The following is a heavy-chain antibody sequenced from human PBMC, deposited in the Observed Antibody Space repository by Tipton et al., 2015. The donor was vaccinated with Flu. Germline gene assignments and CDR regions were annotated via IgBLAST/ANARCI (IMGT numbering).Heavy chain of an antibody. CDR2: ILSKTDGGTT. D-gene: IGHD3-9*01. CDR3: ISDVGVLRYAG. CDR1: GFTFHDSW. V-gene: IGHV3-15*01. J-gene: IGHJ4*02. Sequence: GSLRLSCTASGFTFHDSWMSWVRQAPGKGLEWVGRILSKTDGGTTDYAAPVKVRFTISRDDSKNTVYLQMNSLKTDDTAMYYCISDVGVLRYAGWGQGTLVTVSS.